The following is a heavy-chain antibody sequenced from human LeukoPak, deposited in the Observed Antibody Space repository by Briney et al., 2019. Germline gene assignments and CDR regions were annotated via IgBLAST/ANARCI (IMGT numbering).Heavy chain of an antibody. Sequence: ASVKVSCKVSGYTLTELSMRWVRQAPGKGLEWMGGFDPEDGETIYAQKFQGRVTMTEDTSTDTAYMELSSPRSEDTAVYYCATDRYDSSGWNAFDIWGQGTMVTVSS. J-gene: IGHJ3*02. CDR1: GYTLTELS. CDR2: FDPEDGET. CDR3: ATDRYDSSGWNAFDI. V-gene: IGHV1-24*01. D-gene: IGHD3-22*01.